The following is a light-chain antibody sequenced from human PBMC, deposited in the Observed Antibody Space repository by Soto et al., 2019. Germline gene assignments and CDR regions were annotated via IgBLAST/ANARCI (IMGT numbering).Light chain of an antibody. V-gene: IGKV3-11*01. Sequence: EIVLTQSPATLSLSPGERATLSCRASQSISSYLAGYRQRRCRAPRVRSYDASNRATGIPARFSGSGSGTDFTPTISRLEHEYFATYCRQQFGSSLSFGGGTKVDIK. CDR1: QSISSY. CDR2: DAS. CDR3: QQFGSSLS. J-gene: IGKJ4*01.